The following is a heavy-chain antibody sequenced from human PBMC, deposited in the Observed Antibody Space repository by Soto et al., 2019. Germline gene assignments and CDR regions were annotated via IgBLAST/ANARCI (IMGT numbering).Heavy chain of an antibody. J-gene: IGHJ5*02. V-gene: IGHV1-2*02. D-gene: IGHD2-15*01. CDR3: HGGKFRGS. Sequence: QVQLVQSGPEVKKPGASVKVSCEASGFTFTDYYIHWVRQAPGQGLEWMGWIDPSSGGTKSPQRFQGRVTLTRDTSISAAYMELSGLTSADTAVYYCHGGKFRGSWGQGALVIVSS. CDR2: IDPSSGGT. CDR1: GFTFTDYY.